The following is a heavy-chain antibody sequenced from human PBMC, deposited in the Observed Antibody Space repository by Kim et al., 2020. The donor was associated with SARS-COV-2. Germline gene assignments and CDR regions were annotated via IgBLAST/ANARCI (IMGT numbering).Heavy chain of an antibody. J-gene: IGHJ4*02. Sequence: GGSLRLSCAASGFAFSTYSMNWVRQAPGKGLEWVASISTSGTYTYFADSVKGRFTISRDNAKNSLSLLMTSLRVEDTAVYYCVRGADVGLSELQFLEWLPHPFDFWGQGTPVTVSS. D-gene: IGHD3-3*01. V-gene: IGHV3-21*01. CDR2: ISTSGTYT. CDR3: VRGADVGLSELQFLEWLPHPFDF. CDR1: GFAFSTYS.